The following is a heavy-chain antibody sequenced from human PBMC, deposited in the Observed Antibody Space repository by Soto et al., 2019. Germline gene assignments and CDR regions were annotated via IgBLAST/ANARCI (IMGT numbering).Heavy chain of an antibody. J-gene: IGHJ4*02. D-gene: IGHD6-6*01. CDR2: IYYSGST. CDR1: GGSISSYY. CDR3: ARHEYSSSSYTTFDY. Sequence: SETLSLTCTVSGGSISSYYWSWIRQPPGKGLEWIGYIYYSGSTNYNPSLKSRVTISVDTSKNQFSLKLSSVTAADTAVYYCARHEYSSSSYTTFDYWGQGTLVTVSS. V-gene: IGHV4-59*08.